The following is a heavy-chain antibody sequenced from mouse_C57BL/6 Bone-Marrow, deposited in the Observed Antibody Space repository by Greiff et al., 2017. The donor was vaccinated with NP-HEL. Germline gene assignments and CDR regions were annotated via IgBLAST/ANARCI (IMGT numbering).Heavy chain of an antibody. CDR2: IWSGGST. D-gene: IGHD2-4*01. CDR1: GFSLTSYG. J-gene: IGHJ1*03. CDR3: ANYDYDEGYFDV. Sequence: VKLVESGPGLVQPSQSLSITCTVSGFSLTSYGVHWVRQPPGKGLEWLGVIWSGGSTDYNAAFISRLSISKDNSKSQVFFKMNSLQADDTAIYYCANYDYDEGYFDVWGTGTTVTVSS. V-gene: IGHV2-4*01.